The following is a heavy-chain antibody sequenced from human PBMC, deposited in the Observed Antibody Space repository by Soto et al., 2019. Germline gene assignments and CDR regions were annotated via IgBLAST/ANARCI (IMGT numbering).Heavy chain of an antibody. J-gene: IGHJ5*02. CDR1: GGSFSAYY. CDR3: ARAYCDFWSGYREGFDP. D-gene: IGHD3-3*01. CDR2: INHSGST. V-gene: IGHV4-34*01. Sequence: SETLSLTCAVYGGSFSAYYWSWIRQPPGKGLEWIGEINHSGSTNYNPSLKSRVTISVDTSKNQFSLKLSSVTAADTAVYYCARAYCDFWSGYREGFDPWGQGTLVTVSS.